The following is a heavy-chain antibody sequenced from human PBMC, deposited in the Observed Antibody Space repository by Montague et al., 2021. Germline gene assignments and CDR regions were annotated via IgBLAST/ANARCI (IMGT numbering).Heavy chain of an antibody. V-gene: IGHV4-39*01. J-gene: IGHJ5*02. CDR3: ARSLYCRGGSCYSGLDP. D-gene: IGHD2-15*01. CDR2: IYYNGTT. Sequence: SETLSLTCTVFGGSISSASYYWGWIRQPPGKGLEFIGVIYYNGTTYHNPSLKSRVTVSMDTSKNQFSLKLSSVTAADTAVYYCARSLYCRGGSCYSGLDPWGQGTLVTVSS. CDR1: GGSISSASYY.